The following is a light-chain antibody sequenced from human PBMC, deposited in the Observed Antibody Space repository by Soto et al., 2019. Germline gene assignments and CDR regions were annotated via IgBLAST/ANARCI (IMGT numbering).Light chain of an antibody. CDR3: CSYSSTNTWI. CDR1: SSDVGIYDL. Sequence: QSVLTQPASVSGSPGQSITFSCTGTSSDVGIYDLVSWYQQHPGKAPKLMIFQVSQRPSGVSNRFSGSKSGSTASLTISGLQAEDEADYYCCSYSSTNTWIFGGGTKVTVL. CDR2: QVS. J-gene: IGLJ2*01. V-gene: IGLV2-23*02.